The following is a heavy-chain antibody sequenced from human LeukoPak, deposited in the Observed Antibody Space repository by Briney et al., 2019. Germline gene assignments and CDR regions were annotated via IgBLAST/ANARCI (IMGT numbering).Heavy chain of an antibody. CDR2: INPNSGGT. J-gene: IGHJ4*02. Sequence: ASVKVSCKASGYTXTAYYMHWVRQAPGQGLQWMGWINPNSGGTNYAQKFQGRVTMTRDTSISTVYMELSRLRSDDTAVYYCARGGAGSLGDHWGQGTLVPVSS. V-gene: IGHV1-2*02. CDR1: GYTXTAYY. CDR3: ARGGAGSLGDH. D-gene: IGHD3-10*01.